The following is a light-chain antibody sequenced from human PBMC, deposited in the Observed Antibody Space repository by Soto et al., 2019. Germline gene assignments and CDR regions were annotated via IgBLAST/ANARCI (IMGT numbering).Light chain of an antibody. J-gene: IGKJ5*01. Sequence: ALTPSQRTMSFSTGDRATISCRVSQSISSYLAWYQQKPGQAPRLLIYDASNRATGIPARFSGSGSGTDFTLTISSLEPEDFAVYYCQQRSDWPPITFGQGTRLEIK. CDR3: QQRSDWPPIT. V-gene: IGKV3-11*01. CDR1: QSISSY. CDR2: DAS.